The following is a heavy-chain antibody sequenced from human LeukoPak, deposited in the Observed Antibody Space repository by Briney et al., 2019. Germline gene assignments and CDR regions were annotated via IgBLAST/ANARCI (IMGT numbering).Heavy chain of an antibody. J-gene: IGHJ5*02. Sequence: SQTLSLTCAISGDSVSSNSVTWNWIRQSPSRGLEWLGRTYYRSTWYNDYAVSVRGRITINPDTSKNQFSLHLNSVTPEDTAVYYCARRLTQYDCFDPWGQGVLVTVSS. V-gene: IGHV6-1*01. CDR2: TYYRSTWYN. D-gene: IGHD2-2*01. CDR1: GDSVSSNSVT. CDR3: ARRLTQYDCFDP.